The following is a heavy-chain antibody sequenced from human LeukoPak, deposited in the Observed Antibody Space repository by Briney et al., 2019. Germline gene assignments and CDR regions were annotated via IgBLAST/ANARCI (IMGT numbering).Heavy chain of an antibody. J-gene: IGHJ4*02. D-gene: IGHD3-9*01. CDR2: IHYTGAT. CDR1: GGSITGYY. CDR3: ARGNILTGYCFDF. Sequence: SETLSLTCAVYGGSITGYYWSWIRQTPGRGLEWVGEIHYTGATSYNPSLKSRATISTDTSKNQFSLRLSSVTAADTAAYYCARGNILTGYCFDFWGQGALVTVSS. V-gene: IGHV4-34*01.